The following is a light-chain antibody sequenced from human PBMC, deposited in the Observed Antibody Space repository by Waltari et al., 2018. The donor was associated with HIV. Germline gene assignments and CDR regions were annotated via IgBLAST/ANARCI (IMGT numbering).Light chain of an antibody. J-gene: IGLJ2*01. Sequence: QSVLTQPPSVSGAPGQRVTISCTGSSSNIGAGYDVHWYQNLPGTAPKLLIYGHTNRPAGVPDRFSGAKAGTSASLAITGRQAEDEADYYCQSYDSSLSGVVFGGGTKLTVL. V-gene: IGLV1-40*01. CDR2: GHT. CDR3: QSYDSSLSGVV. CDR1: SSNIGAGYD.